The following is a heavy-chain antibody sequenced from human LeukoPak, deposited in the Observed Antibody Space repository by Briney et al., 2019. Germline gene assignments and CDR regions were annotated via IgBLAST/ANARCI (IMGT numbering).Heavy chain of an antibody. CDR2: IYHSGYT. V-gene: IGHV4-39*01. J-gene: IGHJ4*02. Sequence: SETLSLTCTVSGVSISSYYWGWIRQPPGEALEWIGSIYHSGYTYYNPSLKSRVTISVDTSKNQFSLKLSSVTAADTAVYYCARSSMFRGVTVDYWGQGTLVTVSS. D-gene: IGHD3-10*01. CDR1: GVSISSYY. CDR3: ARSSMFRGVTVDY.